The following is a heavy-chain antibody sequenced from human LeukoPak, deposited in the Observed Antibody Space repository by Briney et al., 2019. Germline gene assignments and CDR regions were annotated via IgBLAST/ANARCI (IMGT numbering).Heavy chain of an antibody. CDR3: ARQGTYYYDSSGRFAP. D-gene: IGHD3-22*01. Sequence: GESLKISCKGSGCSFTSYWMGWVRQMPGKGLEWMGIIYPGDFDTRYSPSFQGQVTISADKSISTAYLQWSSLKASDTAMYYCARQGTYYYDSSGRFAPWGQGTLVTVSS. CDR1: GCSFTSYW. V-gene: IGHV5-51*01. J-gene: IGHJ5*02. CDR2: IYPGDFDT.